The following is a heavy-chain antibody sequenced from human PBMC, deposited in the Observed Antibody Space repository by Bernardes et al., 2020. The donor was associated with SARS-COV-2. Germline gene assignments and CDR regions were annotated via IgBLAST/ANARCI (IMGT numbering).Heavy chain of an antibody. CDR2: ISGDTDDT. CDR1: GFTLTSYA. D-gene: IGHD2-21*02. CDR3: AKDYCGGDCDFFDY. Sequence: GGSLRLSCAASGFTLTSYAMSWVRQAPGKGLEWVSGISGDTDDTYYADSVKGRFTISRDNTMNTLFLHMNGLRAEDTAVYYCAKDYCGGDCDFFDYWGQGTLVSVSS. J-gene: IGHJ4*02. V-gene: IGHV3-23*01.